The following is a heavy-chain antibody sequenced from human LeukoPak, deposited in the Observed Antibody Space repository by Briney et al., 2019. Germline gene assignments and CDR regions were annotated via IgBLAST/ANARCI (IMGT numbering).Heavy chain of an antibody. V-gene: IGHV3-23*01. Sequence: GGSLRLSCAASGFTFSSYAMSWVRQAPGKGLEWVSAISGSGGSTYYADSVKGRFTISRDNSKKTLYLQMKSLRAEDTAVYYCAKGSKIPSRPPFDYWGQGTLVTVSS. D-gene: IGHD3-10*01. J-gene: IGHJ4*02. CDR3: AKGSKIPSRPPFDY. CDR1: GFTFSSYA. CDR2: ISGSGGST.